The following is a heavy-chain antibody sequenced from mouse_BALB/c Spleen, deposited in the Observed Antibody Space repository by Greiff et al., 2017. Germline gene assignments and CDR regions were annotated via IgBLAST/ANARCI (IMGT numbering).Heavy chain of an antibody. J-gene: IGHJ4*01. CDR3: ARSRGLGITYAMDY. D-gene: IGHD3-3*01. CDR1: GFTFSSFG. CDR2: ISSGSSTI. Sequence: EVKLVESGGGLVQPGGSRKLSCAASGFTFSSFGMHWVRQAPEKGLEWVAYISSGSSTIYYADTVKGRFTISRDNPKNTLFLQMTSLRSEDTAMYYCARSRGLGITYAMDYWGQGTSVTVSS. V-gene: IGHV5-17*02.